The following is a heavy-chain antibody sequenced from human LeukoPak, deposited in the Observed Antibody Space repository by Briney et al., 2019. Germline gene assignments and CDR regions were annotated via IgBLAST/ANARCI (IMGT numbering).Heavy chain of an antibody. CDR3: ARIAVAGLNWFDP. CDR2: IYPGDSDT. J-gene: IGHJ5*02. CDR1: GYSFTSYW. Sequence: GESLKISCKGSGYSFTSYWIGWVRQMPGKGLAWMGIIYPGDSDTRYSPSFQGQVTISADKSISTAYLQWSSLKASDTATYYCARIAVAGLNWFDPWGQGTLVTVSS. D-gene: IGHD6-19*01. V-gene: IGHV5-51*01.